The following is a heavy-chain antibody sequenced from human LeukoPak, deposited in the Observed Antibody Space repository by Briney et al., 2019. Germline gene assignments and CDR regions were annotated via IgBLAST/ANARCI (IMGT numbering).Heavy chain of an antibody. V-gene: IGHV3-30-3*01. Sequence: SGGSLRLSCAASGFTFSSYAMHWVRQAPGKGLEWVAVISDDGSNKYYADSVKGRFTISRDNSKNTLYLQMNSLRAEDTAVYYCARDLIRFVVAATTVGYWGQGTLATVSS. J-gene: IGHJ4*02. CDR3: ARDLIRFVVAATTVGY. CDR1: GFTFSSYA. CDR2: ISDDGSNK. D-gene: IGHD2-15*01.